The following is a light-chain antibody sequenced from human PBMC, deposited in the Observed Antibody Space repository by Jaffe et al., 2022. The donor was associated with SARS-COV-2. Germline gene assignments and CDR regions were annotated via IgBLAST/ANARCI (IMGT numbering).Light chain of an antibody. J-gene: IGKJ4*01. Sequence: DVQMTQSPSTLSASVGDRVTITCRASHTIYSRLAWYQQKPGRAPKVLIYTASTLQSGVPSRFSGSESGTEFTLTISSLQPDDFATYYCQQCDSYPLTFGGGTRVEIK. CDR3: QQCDSYPLT. CDR2: TAS. V-gene: IGKV1-5*03. CDR1: HTIYSR.